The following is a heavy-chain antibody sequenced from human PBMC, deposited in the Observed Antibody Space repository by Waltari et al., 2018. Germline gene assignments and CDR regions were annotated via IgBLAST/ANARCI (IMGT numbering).Heavy chain of an antibody. V-gene: IGHV4-39*07. CDR3: ARETDWLELYYYYYMDV. D-gene: IGHD1-7*01. Sequence: QLLLQESGPGLVKPSETLSLTCTVSGGSISSSSYYWGWIRPPPGKGLEWIGSIYYSGSTYYNPSLKSRVTISVDTSKNQFSLKLSSVTAADTAVYYCARETDWLELYYYYYMDVWGKGTTVTISS. CDR2: IYYSGST. CDR1: GGSISSSSYY. J-gene: IGHJ6*03.